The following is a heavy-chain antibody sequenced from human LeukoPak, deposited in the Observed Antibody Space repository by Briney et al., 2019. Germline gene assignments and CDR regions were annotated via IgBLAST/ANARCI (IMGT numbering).Heavy chain of an antibody. CDR2: ISYNGNDK. CDR3: ARDRDLGAAAYYFDY. Sequence: GGSLRLSCAVSGFTFSSYAMHGVRQAPGKGLEWVAVISYNGNDKYNADSVKGRFTISRDNSKNTLYLQMNSLRAEDTAVYYCARDRDLGAAAYYFDYWGQGTLVTVSS. CDR1: GFTFSSYA. V-gene: IGHV3-30-3*01. J-gene: IGHJ4*02. D-gene: IGHD6-13*01.